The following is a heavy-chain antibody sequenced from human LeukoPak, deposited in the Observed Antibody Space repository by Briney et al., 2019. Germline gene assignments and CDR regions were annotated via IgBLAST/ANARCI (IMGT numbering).Heavy chain of an antibody. V-gene: IGHV1-2*02. CDR3: ARDEAPSLLWFGELSRRPPRDYYFDY. J-gene: IGHJ4*02. D-gene: IGHD3-10*01. CDR2: INPNSGGT. CDR1: GYTFTGYY. Sequence: ASVKVSCKASGYTFTGYYMHWVRQAPGQGLEWMGWINPNSGGTNYAQKFQGRVTMTRDTSISTAYMELSRLRSDDTAVYYCARDEAPSLLWFGELSRRPPRDYYFDYWGQGTLVTVSS.